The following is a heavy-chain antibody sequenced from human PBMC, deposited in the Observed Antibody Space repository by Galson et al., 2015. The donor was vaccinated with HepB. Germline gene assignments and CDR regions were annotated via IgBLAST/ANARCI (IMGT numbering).Heavy chain of an antibody. V-gene: IGHV3-23*01. Sequence: SLRLSCAASGFTFSSYAMSWVRQAPGKGLEWVSAISGSGGSTYYADSVKGRFTISRDNSKNTLYLQMNSLRAEDTAVYYCAKPMVRGVTIPSEGGYYFDYWGQGTLVTVSS. J-gene: IGHJ4*02. CDR1: GFTFSSYA. CDR2: ISGSGGST. D-gene: IGHD3-10*01. CDR3: AKPMVRGVTIPSEGGYYFDY.